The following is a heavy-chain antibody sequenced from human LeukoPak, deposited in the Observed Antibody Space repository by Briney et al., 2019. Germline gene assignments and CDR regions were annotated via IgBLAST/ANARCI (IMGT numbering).Heavy chain of an antibody. CDR2: ISGDGGST. CDR1: GFTFDDYA. D-gene: IGHD2-21*02. J-gene: IGHJ5*02. CDR3: ARTGVMTGLEGRFDP. Sequence: PGGSLRLSCVASGFTFDDYAIHWVRQAPGKGLEWVSLISGDGGSTYHADSVKGRFTISRDNSKDSLYLQMNSLRSEDTALYYCARTGVMTGLEGRFDPWGLGTLVTVSS. V-gene: IGHV3-43*02.